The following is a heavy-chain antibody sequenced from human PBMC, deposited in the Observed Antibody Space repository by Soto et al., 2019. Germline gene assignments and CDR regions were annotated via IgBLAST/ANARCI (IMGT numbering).Heavy chain of an antibody. CDR3: AKDGGPAYSHSPGCSAEHFAY. CDR2: VSYDGDNE. J-gene: IGHJ4*02. D-gene: IGHD2-2*01. V-gene: IGHV3-30*18. CDR1: GFTFSNYA. Sequence: QVQLVESGGGVVQPGRSLRLSCVASGFTFSNYAMHWVRQAPGKGLEWVAIVSYDGDNEYYADSVRGRFFISRDNSRNTLYLQTSRPTHEATAVYSSAKDGGPAYSHSPGCSAEHFAYWGRGTQVTVSS.